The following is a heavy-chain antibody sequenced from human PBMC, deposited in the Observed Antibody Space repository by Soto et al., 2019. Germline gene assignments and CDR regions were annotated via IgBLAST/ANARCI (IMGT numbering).Heavy chain of an antibody. CDR3: ARPDTSGYSPGGDGFQI. D-gene: IGHD3-22*01. J-gene: IGHJ3*02. V-gene: IGHV5-10-1*01. CDR1: GKSCTTDL. Sequence: PXESLKVSYQGSGKSCTTDLVNLVLQMHGKGLEWMGKIYPGDSHTINSPSFQGRVTMSADKSINTAYLQWSSLKASDTGMYYCARPDTSGYSPGGDGFQIWGQGTMVTV. CDR2: IYPGDSHT.